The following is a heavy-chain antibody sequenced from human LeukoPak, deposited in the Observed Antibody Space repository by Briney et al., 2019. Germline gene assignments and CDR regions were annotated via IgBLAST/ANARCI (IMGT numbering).Heavy chain of an antibody. CDR3: ARGLSSYGSTRGYFDY. CDR1: GGSFSGYY. Sequence: SETLSLTCAVYGGSFSGYYWSWICQPPGKGLEWIGEINHSGSTNYNPSLKSRVTISVDTSKNQFSLKLSSVTAADTAVYYCARGLSSYGSTRGYFDYWGQGTLVTVSS. J-gene: IGHJ4*02. D-gene: IGHD5-18*01. CDR2: INHSGST. V-gene: IGHV4-34*01.